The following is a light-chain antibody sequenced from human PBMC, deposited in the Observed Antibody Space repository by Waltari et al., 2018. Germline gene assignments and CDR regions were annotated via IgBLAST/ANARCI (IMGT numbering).Light chain of an antibody. CDR2: EVN. Sequence: QSALTQPASVSGTPGQQITIACTGTPSDVGTYDLVSWYQQHPGKAPKLLICEVNKRPSGDASRFSGSKSGNTASLTISGLQADDEADYYCCSYAGRGTYVFGSGTTVTVL. CDR3: CSYAGRGTYV. J-gene: IGLJ1*01. V-gene: IGLV2-23*02. CDR1: PSDVGTYDL.